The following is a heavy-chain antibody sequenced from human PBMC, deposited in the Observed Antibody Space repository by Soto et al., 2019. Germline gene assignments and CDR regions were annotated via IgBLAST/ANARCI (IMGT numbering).Heavy chain of an antibody. CDR1: GGSFSDYY. D-gene: IGHD3-22*01. J-gene: IGHJ6*04. Sequence: PSETLSLTCAVYGGSFSDYYLSWIRQPPGKGLEWIGEINHSGSTNYNPSLKSRVTLSLDTSKNEFSLKLSSVTAADTAVYYCARGPYYYPSSGYYYYYHGMEVWGKGTTVTVSS. CDR2: INHSGST. CDR3: ARGPYYYPSSGYYYYYHGMEV. V-gene: IGHV4-34*01.